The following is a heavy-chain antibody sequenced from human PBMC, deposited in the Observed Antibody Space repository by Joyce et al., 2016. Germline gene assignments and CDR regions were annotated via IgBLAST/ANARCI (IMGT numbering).Heavy chain of an antibody. CDR3: AKGRGSDTSCYDY. Sequence: EVQLLESGGGLVQPGGSLRLSCAASGFSFSSYAMSWVRQGPGQGLEWVPTISGGSGTTYHADSVKGRFTISRDSSKNTLYLQVNSLRAEDTALYYCAKGRGSDTSCYDYWGQGTLVTVSS. D-gene: IGHD2-2*01. CDR1: GFSFSSYA. V-gene: IGHV3-23*01. CDR2: ISGGSGTT. J-gene: IGHJ4*02.